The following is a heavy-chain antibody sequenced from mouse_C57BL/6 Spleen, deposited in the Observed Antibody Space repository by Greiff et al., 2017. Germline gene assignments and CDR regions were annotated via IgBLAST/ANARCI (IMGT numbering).Heavy chain of an antibody. CDR3: VRGDIDDYDEGYAMDY. J-gene: IGHJ4*01. V-gene: IGHV10-3*01. CDR1: GFTFNTYA. Sequence: EVQRVESGGGLVQPKGSLKLSCAASGFTFNTYAMHWVRQAPGKGLEWVARIRSKSSNYATYYADSVKDRVTISRDDSESRLYLQMNNLKTEDTAMYYCVRGDIDDYDEGYAMDYWGQGTSVTVSS. CDR2: IRSKSSNYAT. D-gene: IGHD2-4*01.